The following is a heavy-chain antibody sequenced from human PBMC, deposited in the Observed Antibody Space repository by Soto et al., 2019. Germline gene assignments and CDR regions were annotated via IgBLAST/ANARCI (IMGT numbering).Heavy chain of an antibody. D-gene: IGHD5-12*01. V-gene: IGHV3-33*01. Sequence: QVQLVESGGGVVQPGRSLRISCAASGFTFSNYGMHWVRQAPGKGLEWLAIIWYDGSNKYYADSVKGRFTISRDNSKNTLYLQMNSLRAEDKAVYYCARLFTWIMDYWGQGTLVTVSS. J-gene: IGHJ4*02. CDR3: ARLFTWIMDY. CDR2: IWYDGSNK. CDR1: GFTFSNYG.